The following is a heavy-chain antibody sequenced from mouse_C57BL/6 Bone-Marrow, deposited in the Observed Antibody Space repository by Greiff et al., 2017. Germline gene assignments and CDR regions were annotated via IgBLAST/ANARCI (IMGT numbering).Heavy chain of an antibody. Sequence: EVKLVESGGDLVKPGGSLKLSCAASGFTFSSYCMSWVRQTPDKRLEWVATISSGGSYTYYPDSVKGRFTISRDNAKNTLYLQMSSLKSEDTAMYYCARRMVAWFAYWGQGTLVTVSA. J-gene: IGHJ3*01. CDR3: ARRMVAWFAY. V-gene: IGHV5-6*01. CDR2: ISSGGSYT. D-gene: IGHD1-1*02. CDR1: GFTFSSYC.